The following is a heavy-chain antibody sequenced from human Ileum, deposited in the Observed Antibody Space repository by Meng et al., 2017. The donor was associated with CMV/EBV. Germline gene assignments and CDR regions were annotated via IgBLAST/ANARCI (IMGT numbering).Heavy chain of an antibody. J-gene: IGHJ5*02. CDR1: GFILRDYD. CDR3: ARDLSKIRSNWFDP. V-gene: IGHV3-11*01. CDR2: ISPTGDTI. Sequence: SGFILRDYDMSWLRQAPGKGLEWLSYISPTGDTIFYTDSVKGRFTISRDNARNSLYLHMNSLTPEDTAVYYCARDLSKIRSNWFDPWGQGTLVTVSS.